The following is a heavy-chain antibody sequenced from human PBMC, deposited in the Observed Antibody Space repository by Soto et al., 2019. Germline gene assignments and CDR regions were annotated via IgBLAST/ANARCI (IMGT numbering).Heavy chain of an antibody. CDR3: GTGSSWTKVES. V-gene: IGHV1-69*01. CDR2: SMPIFGPA. Sequence: QVQLVQSGAEVKKPGSSVKVSCKASGGTLSRSAISWVRQAPGQGLEWMGGSMPIFGPAIYAQKFRGRVSIIANESTRTDYMEMSSLRSDDTGVYYCGTGSSWTKVESWGQGTLVTVSS. D-gene: IGHD6-13*01. J-gene: IGHJ4*02. CDR1: GGTLSRSA.